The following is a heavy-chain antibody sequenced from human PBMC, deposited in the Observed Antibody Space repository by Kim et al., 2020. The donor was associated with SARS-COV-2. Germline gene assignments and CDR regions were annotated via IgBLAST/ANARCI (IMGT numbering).Heavy chain of an antibody. CDR2: INHSGST. Sequence: SETLSLTCAVYGGSFSGYYWSWIRQPPGKGLEWIGEINHSGSTNYNPSLKSRVTISVDTSKNQFSLKLSSVTAADTAVYYCARALAVAVRLPHYYYYGMDVWGQGTTVTVSS. D-gene: IGHD6-19*01. J-gene: IGHJ6*02. V-gene: IGHV4-34*01. CDR3: ARALAVAVRLPHYYYYGMDV. CDR1: GGSFSGYY.